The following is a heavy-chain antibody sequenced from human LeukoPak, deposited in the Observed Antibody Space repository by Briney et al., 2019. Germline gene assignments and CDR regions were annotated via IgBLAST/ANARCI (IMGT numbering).Heavy chain of an antibody. CDR3: ARTCSNTACSDFDY. J-gene: IGHJ4*02. D-gene: IGHD2-2*01. CDR2: ISAYNGNT. Sequence: ASVKVSCKASGYTFTSYGISWVRQAPGQGLEWMGWISAYNGNTNYAQKLQGRVTMTTDTSTSTAYMELRSLRSDDTAVYYCARTCSNTACSDFDYWGQGTLVTVSS. V-gene: IGHV1-18*01. CDR1: GYTFTSYG.